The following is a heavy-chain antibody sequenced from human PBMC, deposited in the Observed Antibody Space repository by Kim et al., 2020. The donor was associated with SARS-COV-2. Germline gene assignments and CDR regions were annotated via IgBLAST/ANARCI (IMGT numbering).Heavy chain of an antibody. D-gene: IGHD2-2*01. CDR1: GGRFGNFG. CDR2: IIPIFGTP. CDR3: ARGDSYCSTTSCSHYYYYGMDV. Sequence: SVKVSCKASGGRFGNFGISWVRQAPGQGLEWMGGIIPIFGTPINAQKFQGRVTIAADESTNTAYMEVSSLRSEDTAVYYCARGDSYCSTTSCSHYYYYGMDVWGQGTTVTVSS. J-gene: IGHJ6*02. V-gene: IGHV1-69*13.